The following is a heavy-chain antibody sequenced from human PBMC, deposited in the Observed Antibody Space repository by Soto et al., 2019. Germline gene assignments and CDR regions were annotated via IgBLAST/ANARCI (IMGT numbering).Heavy chain of an antibody. D-gene: IGHD3-22*01. CDR3: ATEPIYYNDGSGYYPLGH. CDR2: LSAHNGDT. J-gene: IGHJ4*02. CDR1: GYSFATYG. V-gene: IGHV1-18*04. Sequence: QVQLVQSGAEGKKPGASVKVSCKASGYSFATYGFSWVRQAPGQGLECVGWLSAHNGDTHYSQKFQGRVTLTTDTATKTGYMEMRSLTSDDTAVYFCATEPIYYNDGSGYYPLGHWGQGTLVSVSS.